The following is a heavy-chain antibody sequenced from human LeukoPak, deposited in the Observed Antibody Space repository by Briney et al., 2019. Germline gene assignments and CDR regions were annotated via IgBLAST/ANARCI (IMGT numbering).Heavy chain of an antibody. CDR1: GFTFSSFE. Sequence: GGSLRLSCAVSGFTFSSFEMIWVRQAPGKGLEWVSAISGSGGSTYYADSVKGRFTISRDNSKNTLYLQMNSLRAEDTAVYYCARDRHDYVWGSYRYFGYWGQGTLVTVSS. CDR2: ISGSGGST. CDR3: ARDRHDYVWGSYRYFGY. J-gene: IGHJ4*02. D-gene: IGHD3-16*02. V-gene: IGHV3-23*01.